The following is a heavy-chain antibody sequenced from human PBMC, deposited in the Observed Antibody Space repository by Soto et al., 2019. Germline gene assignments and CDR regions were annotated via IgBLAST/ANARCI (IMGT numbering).Heavy chain of an antibody. CDR2: ISYDGSNK. V-gene: IGHV3-30-3*01. D-gene: IGHD3-22*01. CDR3: ARDGDSTGFYTWYFDL. J-gene: IGHJ2*01. Sequence: VGSLRLSCAASGFTFSSYGIHWVRQAPGMGLEWVALISYDGSNKYYADSVKGRFTISRDNSKNALYLQMNSLRAEDTAVYYCARDGDSTGFYTWYFDLWGRGTLVTVSS. CDR1: GFTFSSYG.